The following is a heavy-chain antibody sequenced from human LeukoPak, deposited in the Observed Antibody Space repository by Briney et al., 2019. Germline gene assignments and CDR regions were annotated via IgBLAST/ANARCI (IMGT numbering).Heavy chain of an antibody. CDR3: AKEFIAGDGHVDCDS. CDR2: ITSSGATT. CDR1: GFTISTYA. J-gene: IGHJ4*02. Sequence: PGGSLRLSCAASGFTISTYAMTWVRQAPGKGLEWVSSITSSGATTYYAGSVKGRFTISRDISKNTLYLQMNSLTAEDSAAYYCAKEFIAGDGHVDCDSWGQGTLVTVSS. V-gene: IGHV3-23*01. D-gene: IGHD5-24*01.